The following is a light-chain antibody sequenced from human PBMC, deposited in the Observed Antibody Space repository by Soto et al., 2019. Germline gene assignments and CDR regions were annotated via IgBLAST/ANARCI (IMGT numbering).Light chain of an antibody. Sequence: EIVLTQSPATLSLPPGERATLSCRASQSVSSSYLAWYQQKPGQAPRLLIYGASSRATGIPDRFSGSGSGTDFTLTISRLEPEDFAVYYCQQYGSSPPWTFGQGTKVDIK. J-gene: IGKJ1*01. V-gene: IGKV3-20*01. CDR3: QQYGSSPPWT. CDR1: QSVSSSY. CDR2: GAS.